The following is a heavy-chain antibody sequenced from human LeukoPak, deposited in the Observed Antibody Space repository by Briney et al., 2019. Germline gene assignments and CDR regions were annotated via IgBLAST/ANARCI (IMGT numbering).Heavy chain of an antibody. CDR2: IYYSGST. CDR3: VGFGSRNWFDP. Sequence: PSETLSLTCTVSGGSISSYYWSWIRQPPGKGLEWIGYIYYSGSTNYNPSLKSRVTISVDTSKNQFSLKLSSVTAADTAVYYCVGFGSRNWFDPWGQGTLVTVSS. CDR1: GGSISSYY. J-gene: IGHJ5*02. D-gene: IGHD3-10*01. V-gene: IGHV4-59*08.